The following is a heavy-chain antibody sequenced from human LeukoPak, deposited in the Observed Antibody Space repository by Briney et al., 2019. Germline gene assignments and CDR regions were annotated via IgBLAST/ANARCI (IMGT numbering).Heavy chain of an antibody. D-gene: IGHD6-13*01. CDR2: INPNIGDT. CDR3: ARINSSRWYDF. V-gene: IGHV1-2*02. CDR1: GCTFTGYY. J-gene: IGHJ4*02. Sequence: ASVKVSCKASGCTFTGYYMHWVRQAPGQGLEWMGWINPNIGDTNYAQKFQGRVTMTRDTSISTAYMELSRLRFDDTAVYYCARINSSRWYDFWGQGTLVTVSS.